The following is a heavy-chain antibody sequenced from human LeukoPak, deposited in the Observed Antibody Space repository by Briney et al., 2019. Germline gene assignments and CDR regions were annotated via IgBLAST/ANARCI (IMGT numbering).Heavy chain of an antibody. CDR3: ARVSAIWSGYYRDY. CDR1: GFTFSNYW. D-gene: IGHD3-3*01. V-gene: IGHV3-7*04. J-gene: IGHJ4*02. Sequence: GGSLRLSCAASGFTFSNYWLSWVRQAPGKGLEWVANIKQDGSETYYVDSVKGRFIVPRDNAKNSLYLHMSSLRADDTAVYYCARVSAIWSGYYRDYWGQGTLVTVSS. CDR2: IKQDGSET.